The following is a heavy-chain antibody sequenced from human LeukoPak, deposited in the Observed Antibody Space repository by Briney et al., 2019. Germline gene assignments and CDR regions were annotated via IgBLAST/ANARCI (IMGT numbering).Heavy chain of an antibody. CDR2: INHSGST. CDR3: ARLPTPTYYYYYYMDV. J-gene: IGHJ6*03. Sequence: SETLSLTCAVYGGSFSGYYWSWIRQPPGKGLEWIGEINHSGSTNYNPSLKSRVTISVDTSKNQFSLKLSSVTAADTAVYYCARLPTPTYYYYYYMDVWGKGTTVTVSS. V-gene: IGHV4-34*01. D-gene: IGHD4-11*01. CDR1: GGSFSGYY.